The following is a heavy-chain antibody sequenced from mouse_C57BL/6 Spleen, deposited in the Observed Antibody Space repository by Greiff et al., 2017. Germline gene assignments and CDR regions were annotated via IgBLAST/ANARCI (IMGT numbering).Heavy chain of an antibody. CDR1: GFTFSSYA. Sequence: DVQLVESGGGLVKPGGSLKLSCAASGFTFSSYAMSWVRQTPEKRLEWVATISDGGSYTYYPDNVKGRFTISRDNAKNNLYLQMSHLKSEDTAMYYCAREGDGYGYFDYWGQGTTLTVSS. CDR3: AREGDGYGYFDY. J-gene: IGHJ2*01. CDR2: ISDGGSYT. D-gene: IGHD2-3*01. V-gene: IGHV5-4*01.